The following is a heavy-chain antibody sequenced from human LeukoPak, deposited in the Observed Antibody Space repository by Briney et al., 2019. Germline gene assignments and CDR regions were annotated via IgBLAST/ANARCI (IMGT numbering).Heavy chain of an antibody. V-gene: IGHV1-69*02. CDR1: GGTFSSYT. D-gene: IGHD3-22*01. CDR2: IIPILGIA. J-gene: IGHJ1*01. CDR3: ARGIDSSGYLEYFQH. Sequence: GSSVKVSCKASGGTFSSYTISWVRQAPGQGLEWMGRIIPILGIANYAQKFQGRVTITADKSTSTAYMELSSLRSEDTAVYYCARGIDSSGYLEYFQHCGQGTLVTVSS.